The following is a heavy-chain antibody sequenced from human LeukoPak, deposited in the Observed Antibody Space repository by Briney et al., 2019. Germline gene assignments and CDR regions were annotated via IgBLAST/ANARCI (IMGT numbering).Heavy chain of an antibody. CDR1: GGSISSGGYS. D-gene: IGHD3-22*01. CDR2: IYHSGST. Sequence: SETLSLTCAVSGGSISSGGYSWSWIRQPPGKGLEWIGYIYHSGSTYYNPSLKSRVTISVDRSKNQFSLKLSSVTAADTAVYYCARGDIFYYDSSGYPLDYWGQGTLVTVSS. J-gene: IGHJ4*02. CDR3: ARGDIFYYDSSGYPLDY. V-gene: IGHV4-30-2*01.